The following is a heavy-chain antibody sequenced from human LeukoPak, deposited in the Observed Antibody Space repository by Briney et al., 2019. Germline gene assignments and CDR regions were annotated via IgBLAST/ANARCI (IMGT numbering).Heavy chain of an antibody. Sequence: GASVKVSCKASGYTFTSYDINWVRQATGQGLEWVGWMNPNSGNTGYAQKFQGRVTMTRNTSISTAYMELSSLRSEDTAVYYCARGQEMATIENYWGQGTLVTVSS. D-gene: IGHD5-24*01. CDR2: MNPNSGNT. CDR1: GYTFTSYD. V-gene: IGHV1-8*01. J-gene: IGHJ4*02. CDR3: ARGQEMATIENY.